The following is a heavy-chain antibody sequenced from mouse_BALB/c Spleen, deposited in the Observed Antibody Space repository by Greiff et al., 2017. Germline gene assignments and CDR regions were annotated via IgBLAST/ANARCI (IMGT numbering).Heavy chain of an antibody. J-gene: IGHJ2*01. CDR3: ARPRLYGKAFDY. V-gene: IGHV14-1*02. D-gene: IGHD2-1*01. CDR2: IDPENGNT. CDR1: GFNIKDYY. Sequence: EVMLVESGAELVRPGALVKLSCKASGFNIKDYYMHWVKQRPEQGLEWIGWIDPENGNTIYDPKFQGKASITADTSSNTAYLQLSSLTSEDTAVYYCARPRLYGKAFDYWGQGTTLTVSS.